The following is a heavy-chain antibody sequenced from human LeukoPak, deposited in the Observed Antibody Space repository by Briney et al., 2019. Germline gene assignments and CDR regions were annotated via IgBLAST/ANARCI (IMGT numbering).Heavy chain of an antibody. J-gene: IGHJ6*02. Sequence: SETLSLTCTVSGFSISSGSYYWSWIRQPAGKGLEWIGRIYTSGSTNYNPSLKSRVTISVDTSKNQFSLKLSSVTAADTAVYYCSSSSYCYYGMDVWGQGTTVTVSS. CDR1: GFSISSGSYY. D-gene: IGHD6-6*01. CDR3: SSSSYCYYGMDV. V-gene: IGHV4-61*02. CDR2: IYTSGST.